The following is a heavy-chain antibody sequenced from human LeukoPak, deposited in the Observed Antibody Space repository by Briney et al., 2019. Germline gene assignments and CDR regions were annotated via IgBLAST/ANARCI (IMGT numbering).Heavy chain of an antibody. CDR2: SNPNSGGT. D-gene: IGHD6-13*01. CDR3: ARAVAAAGTVAEYFQH. V-gene: IGHV1-2*02. J-gene: IGHJ1*01. Sequence: GASVKVSCKASIYTLTGYYIHWVGQAPRQELERMGESNPNSGGTNYAQKFQGRVTMTRDTSINTAYMELSRLRSDDTAVYYCARAVAAAGTVAEYFQHWGQGTLVTVSS. CDR1: IYTLTGYY.